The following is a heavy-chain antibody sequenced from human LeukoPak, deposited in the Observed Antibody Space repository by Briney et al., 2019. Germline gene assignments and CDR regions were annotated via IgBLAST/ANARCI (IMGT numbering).Heavy chain of an antibody. CDR2: ISYDGSNK. CDR3: ARHSRHLYYYDSSGYYPHFDY. D-gene: IGHD3-22*01. J-gene: IGHJ4*02. Sequence: GGSLRLSCAASGFTFSSYAMHWVRQAPGKGLEWVAVISYDGSNKYYADSVKGRFTISRDNSKNTLYLQMNSLRAEDTAVYYCARHSRHLYYYDSSGYYPHFDYWGQGTLVTVSS. CDR1: GFTFSSYA. V-gene: IGHV3-30*04.